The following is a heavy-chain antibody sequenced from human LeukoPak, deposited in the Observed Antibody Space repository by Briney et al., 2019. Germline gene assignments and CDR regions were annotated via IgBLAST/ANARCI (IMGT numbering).Heavy chain of an antibody. Sequence: PGGSLRLSCAASGFTFSSYGMHWVRQAPGKGLEWVAFIRYDGSNKYYADSVKGRFTISRDNSKNTLYLQMNSLRAEDTAVYYCAKDAPYLDFWSGTGGGQGTLVTVSS. V-gene: IGHV3-30*02. J-gene: IGHJ4*02. D-gene: IGHD3-3*02. CDR2: IRYDGSNK. CDR3: AKDAPYLDFWSGTG. CDR1: GFTFSSYG.